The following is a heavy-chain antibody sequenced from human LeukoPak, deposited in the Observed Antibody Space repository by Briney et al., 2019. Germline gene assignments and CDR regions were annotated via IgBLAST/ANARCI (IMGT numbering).Heavy chain of an antibody. CDR1: GVSISSYY. J-gene: IGHJ4*02. D-gene: IGHD1-26*01. V-gene: IGHV4-4*07. CDR3: ARENSGGYREFDY. Sequence: PSETLSLTCTVSGVSISSYYWSWIRQPAGKGLEWIGRIYTSGSTNYNASLKSRVSMSVDASTNQFSLRLSSVTAADTTVFYFARENSGGYREFDYWGQGTLVTVSS. CDR2: IYTSGST.